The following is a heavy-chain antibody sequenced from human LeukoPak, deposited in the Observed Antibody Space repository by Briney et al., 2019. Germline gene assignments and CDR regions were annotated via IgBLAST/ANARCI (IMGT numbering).Heavy chain of an antibody. CDR3: ARALSRGYSGYDYGLGY. Sequence: ASVKVSCKASGYTLINYGVTWVRQAPGRGLEWMGWISASNGNTNYAQKLQGRVTMTTETSTSTAYMELRSLRSDDTAVYYCARALSRGYSGYDYGLGYWGQGTLVTVSS. CDR2: ISASNGNT. D-gene: IGHD5-12*01. CDR1: GYTLINYG. J-gene: IGHJ4*02. V-gene: IGHV1-18*01.